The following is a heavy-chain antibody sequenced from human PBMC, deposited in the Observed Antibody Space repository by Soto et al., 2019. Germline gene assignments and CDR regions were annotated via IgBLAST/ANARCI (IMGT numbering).Heavy chain of an antibody. J-gene: IGHJ6*03. D-gene: IGHD1-7*01. CDR2: TYYRSKWYN. Sequence: SQTLSLTCAISGDSVSSNSAAWNWIRQSPSRGLEWLGRTYYRSKWYNDYAVSVKSRITTNPDTSKNQFSLQLNSVTPEDTAVYYCARAIESVSGTTPYYYYYMDVWGKGTTVTVSS. CDR1: GDSVSSNSAA. V-gene: IGHV6-1*01. CDR3: ARAIESVSGTTPYYYYYMDV.